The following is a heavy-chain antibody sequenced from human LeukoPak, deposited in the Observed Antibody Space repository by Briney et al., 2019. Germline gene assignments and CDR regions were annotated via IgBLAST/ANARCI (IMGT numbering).Heavy chain of an antibody. D-gene: IGHD6-19*01. CDR3: ARQYSSGWYVFDY. Sequence: SETLSLTCTVSGGSLSSGSYYWSWIRQPPGRGLEWIGYIYYSGSTKYHPSLKTRVTMSVDTSKSQFSLRLRSVTAADTAVYYCARQYSSGWYVFDYWGQGILVTVSS. J-gene: IGHJ4*02. CDR1: GGSLSSGSYY. CDR2: IYYSGST. V-gene: IGHV4-61*01.